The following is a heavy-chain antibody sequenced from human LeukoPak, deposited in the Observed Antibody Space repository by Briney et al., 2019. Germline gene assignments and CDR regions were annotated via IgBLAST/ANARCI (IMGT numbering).Heavy chain of an antibody. CDR1: TFTFSSYA. Sequence: GGSLRLSCAASTFTFSSYAMRWVRQAPGKGLEWASGIGRRGGSTDYEDSVKGRFTISSDNSKNTLYLQMNSLRAEDTAVYYCAKVFLGFGGLAYFDRWGQGTLVTVSS. D-gene: IGHD3-10*01. CDR2: IGRRGGST. CDR3: AKVFLGFGGLAYFDR. V-gene: IGHV3-23*01. J-gene: IGHJ4*02.